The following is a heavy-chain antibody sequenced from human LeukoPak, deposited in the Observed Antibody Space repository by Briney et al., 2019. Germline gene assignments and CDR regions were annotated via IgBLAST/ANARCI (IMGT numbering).Heavy chain of an antibody. CDR1: GGSISSSNW. D-gene: IGHD5-18*01. CDR3: AKGAGGFSYYNWFDP. Sequence: PSETLSLTCAVSGGSISSSNWWSWVRQPPGKGLEWIGEIYHSGSTNYSPSLKSRVTISVDTSKNQFSLKLASVTAADTAIYYCAKGAGGFSYYNWFDPWGQGTLVTVSS. V-gene: IGHV4-4*02. CDR2: IYHSGST. J-gene: IGHJ5*02.